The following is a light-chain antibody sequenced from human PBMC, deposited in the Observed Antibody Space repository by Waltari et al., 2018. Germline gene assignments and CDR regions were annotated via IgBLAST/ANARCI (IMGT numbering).Light chain of an antibody. CDR2: KAS. CDR3: QQYTSYPWT. J-gene: IGKJ1*01. V-gene: IGKV1-5*03. CDR1: QSISSW. Sequence: DIQMTQSPSTLSASVGDRVTITCRASQSISSWLAWYQQKPGKAPKLPIYKASSLESGVPSRFSGSGSGTEFTLTISSLQPDDFAIYYCQQYTSYPWTFGQGTKVEIK.